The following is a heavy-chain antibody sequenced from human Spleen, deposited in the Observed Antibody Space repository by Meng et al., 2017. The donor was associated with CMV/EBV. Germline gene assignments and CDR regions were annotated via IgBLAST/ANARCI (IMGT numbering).Heavy chain of an antibody. CDR2: IYYSGSP. CDR3: ARVGVVVVPAALDV. D-gene: IGHD2-2*01. J-gene: IGHJ6*02. CDR1: GGSISSSDYF. Sequence: TLSLTCTVSGGSISSSDYFWSWIRQPPGKGLEWIGYIYYSGSPYYNPSLKSRVTISLDTSKNQLSLRLSSVTAADTAVYYCARVGVVVVPAALDVWGQGTTVTVSS. V-gene: IGHV4-30-4*08.